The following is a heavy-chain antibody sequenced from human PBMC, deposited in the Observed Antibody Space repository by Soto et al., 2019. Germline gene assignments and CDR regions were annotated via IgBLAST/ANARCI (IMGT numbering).Heavy chain of an antibody. Sequence: QVQLVQSGAEVKKPGASVKVSCRASGYTFTSYGIRWVRQAPGQGLEWMGWISAYNDKTTYAQKFQGRLTMTTDTSSNTAYMELRSLRYDDASVYYCARFTGISKWTFDSWGQGTLVTVSS. V-gene: IGHV1-18*01. CDR3: ARFTGISKWTFDS. D-gene: IGHD1-26*01. CDR1: GYTFTSYG. CDR2: ISAYNDKT. J-gene: IGHJ4*02.